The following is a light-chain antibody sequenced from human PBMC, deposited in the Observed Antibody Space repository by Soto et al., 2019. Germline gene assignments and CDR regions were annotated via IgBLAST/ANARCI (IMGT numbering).Light chain of an antibody. CDR2: DDN. CDR1: SCNIGGNS. J-gene: IGLJ1*01. CDR3: GSWDSSLSAYV. Sequence: QSVLTQPPSVSAAPGQKVTISCSGSSCNIGGNSVSWYQQLPGTAPKLLIYDDNKRPSGIPDGFSGSKSGTSTTLGITGFQTGDEADYYCGSWDSSLSAYVFGTGTKVTVL. V-gene: IGLV1-51*01.